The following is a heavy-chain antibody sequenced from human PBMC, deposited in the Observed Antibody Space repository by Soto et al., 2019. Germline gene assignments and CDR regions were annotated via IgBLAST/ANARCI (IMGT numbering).Heavy chain of an antibody. CDR1: GFTFSSYA. Sequence: QVQLVESGGGVVQPGRSLRLSCAASGFTFSSYAMHWVRQAPGKGLEWVAVISYDGSNKYYADSVKGRFTISRDNSKNTLYLQMNSLRAEDTAVYYCARDPYDFWSGYSSGGMDVW. CDR3: ARDPYDFWSGYSSGGMDV. J-gene: IGHJ6*01. D-gene: IGHD3-3*01. CDR2: ISYDGSNK. V-gene: IGHV3-30-3*01.